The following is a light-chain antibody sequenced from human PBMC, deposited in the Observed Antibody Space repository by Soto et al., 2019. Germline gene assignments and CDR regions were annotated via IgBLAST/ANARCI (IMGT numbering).Light chain of an antibody. Sequence: QSVLTQPPSVSGAPGQRVTISCTGSTSNIGAGYDVHWYQQLPGAAPRLLISSHNNRPSGVLDRFFGSKSGTSASLTIIGLQAEDEGDYYCQSYDSSLSGSGVVGGGTKLTVL. CDR3: QSYDSSLSGSGV. J-gene: IGLJ2*01. CDR1: TSNIGAGYD. CDR2: SHN. V-gene: IGLV1-40*01.